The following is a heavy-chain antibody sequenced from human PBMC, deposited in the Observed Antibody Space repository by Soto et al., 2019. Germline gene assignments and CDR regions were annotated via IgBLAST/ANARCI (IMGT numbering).Heavy chain of an antibody. CDR1: GYTLTELS. D-gene: IGHD4-4*01. V-gene: IGHV1-24*01. CDR3: AFGPDYSKRYYYYYGMDV. CDR2: FDPEDGET. J-gene: IGHJ6*02. Sequence: ASVKVSCKVSGYTLTELSMHWVRQAPGKGLEWMGGFDPEDGETIYAQKFQGRVTMTEDTSTDTAYMELSSLRSEDTAVYYCAFGPDYSKRYYYYYGMDVWGQGTTVTVSS.